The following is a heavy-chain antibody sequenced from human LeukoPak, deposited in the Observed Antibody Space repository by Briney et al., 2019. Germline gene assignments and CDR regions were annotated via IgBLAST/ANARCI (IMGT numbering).Heavy chain of an antibody. CDR3: TRGTYSSSWREFDY. Sequence: GGSLRLSCAASGFTFGDYAMSWVRQAPGRGREGVGFIRSKAYGGTTEYAAAVKGRFTISRDDYKSIAYLQINSLKTEDTAVYYCTRGTYSSSWREFDYWGQGSLVTVSS. J-gene: IGHJ4*02. CDR1: GFTFGDYA. CDR2: IRSKAYGGTT. D-gene: IGHD6-13*01. V-gene: IGHV3-49*04.